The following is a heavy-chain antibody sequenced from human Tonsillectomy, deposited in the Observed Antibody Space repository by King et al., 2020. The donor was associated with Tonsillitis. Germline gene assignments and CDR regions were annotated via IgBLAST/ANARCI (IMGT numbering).Heavy chain of an antibody. V-gene: IGHV1-69*04. CDR1: GGTFSSYA. CDR2: IIPILGIA. D-gene: IGHD1-20*01. CDR3: ASDVYKISLATRWFAT. Sequence: QLVQSGAEVKKPGSSVKVSCKASGGTFSSYAISWGRQAPGQGLEWMGRIIPILGIANYAQKFQGRVTITADKSTSTAYMELSSLRTGDTAVYYCASDVYKISLATRWFATWGQGTLVTVSS. J-gene: IGHJ5*02.